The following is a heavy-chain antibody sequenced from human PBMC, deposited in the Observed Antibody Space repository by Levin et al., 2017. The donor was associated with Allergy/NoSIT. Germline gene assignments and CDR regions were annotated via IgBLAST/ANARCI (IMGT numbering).Heavy chain of an antibody. D-gene: IGHD6-19*01. V-gene: IGHV3-23*01. CDR3: VKGQATGIAGAGRGFDS. CDR2: ISGSGDSA. Sequence: GGSLRLSCAASGFTFSNYAMSWVRLAPGKGLELVSVISGSGDSAYYADSVRGRFTTSGDNSKSTVSLQMNSLRVEDTAVYYCVKGQATGIAGAGRGFDSWGQGTLVTVSS. CDR1: GFTFSNYA. J-gene: IGHJ4*02.